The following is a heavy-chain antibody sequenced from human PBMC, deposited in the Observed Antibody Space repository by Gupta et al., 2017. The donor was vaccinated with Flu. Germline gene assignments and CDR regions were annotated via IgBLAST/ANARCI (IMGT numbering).Heavy chain of an antibody. J-gene: IGHJ3*01. CDR1: GGSISVFY. CDR2: ISHSGGA. V-gene: IGHV4-59*01. CDR3: ARELPAFDV. Sequence: QVQLQESGPGLVKASETLSLTCTVSGGSISVFYWNWIRQAPGKGLEWIGYISHSGGADYNPSLKSRVTLSIDMSKSQVSLTLTSVTTADTAVYFCARELPAFDVWGRGTQVTVFS.